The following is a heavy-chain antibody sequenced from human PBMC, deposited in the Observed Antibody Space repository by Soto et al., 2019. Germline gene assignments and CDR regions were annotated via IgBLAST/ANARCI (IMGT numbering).Heavy chain of an antibody. CDR2: IIPIFGTA. D-gene: IGHD2-8*01. V-gene: IGHV1-69*01. J-gene: IGHJ4*02. CDR3: ASNEKSYCTNGVCYADY. Sequence: QVQLVQSGAEVKKPGSSVKVSCKASGGTFSSYAISWVRQAPGQGLEWMGGIIPIFGTANYAQKFQGRVTITADGSTSTAYMELSSLRSEDTAVYYCASNEKSYCTNGVCYADYWGQGTLVTVSS. CDR1: GGTFSSYA.